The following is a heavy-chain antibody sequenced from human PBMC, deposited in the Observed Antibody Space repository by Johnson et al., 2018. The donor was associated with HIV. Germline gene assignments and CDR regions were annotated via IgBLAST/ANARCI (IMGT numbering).Heavy chain of an antibody. V-gene: IGHV3-23*04. Sequence: VQLEESGGGLVQPGGSLRLSCAASGFTFSSYAMSWVRQAPGKGLEWVSAISGSGGSPSYAGSVQGRFTISRDNSKNTLYLQMNSLRAEDTAVYYCAREFLYGDYQDAFDIWGQGTMVTVSS. D-gene: IGHD4-17*01. CDR3: AREFLYGDYQDAFDI. CDR2: ISGSGGSP. J-gene: IGHJ3*02. CDR1: GFTFSSYA.